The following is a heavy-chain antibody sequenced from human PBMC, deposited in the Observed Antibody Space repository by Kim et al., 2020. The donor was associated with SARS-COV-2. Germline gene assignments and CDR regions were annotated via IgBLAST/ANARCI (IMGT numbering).Heavy chain of an antibody. D-gene: IGHD2-15*01. V-gene: IGHV3-48*02. J-gene: IGHJ4*02. CDR3: ARDLGYCSGGSCFPLDY. CDR1: GFPFSTYS. Sequence: GGSLRLSCAASGFPFSTYSMNWVRQAPGKRLEWISYISSSSRPTHYADSVKGRFTISRDNAKNSLYLQMNSLRDEDTAVYYCARDLGYCSGGSCFPLDYWGQGTLVTVSS. CDR2: ISSSSRPT.